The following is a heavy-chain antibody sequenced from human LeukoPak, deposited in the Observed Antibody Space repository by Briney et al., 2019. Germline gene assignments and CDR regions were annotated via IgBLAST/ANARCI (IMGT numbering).Heavy chain of an antibody. CDR1: GYTFTSYG. Sequence: ASVKVSCKASGYTFTSYGISWVRQAPGQGLEWMGIINPSGGSTSYAQKFQNRVTMTRDTSTNTVYMELSSLRSEDTAVYYCAKVAVAGAFDIWGQGTMVTVSS. CDR2: INPSGGST. CDR3: AKVAVAGAFDI. J-gene: IGHJ3*02. V-gene: IGHV1-46*01. D-gene: IGHD6-19*01.